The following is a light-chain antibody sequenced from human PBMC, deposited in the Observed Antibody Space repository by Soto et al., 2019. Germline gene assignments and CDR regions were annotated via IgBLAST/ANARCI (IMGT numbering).Light chain of an antibody. CDR3: PQSDNWPLT. J-gene: IGKJ4*01. Sequence: WMYQSAALVAANTLDKVTISFLMSQGISSYLAWYQQKPGKAPELLIYAASTLQSGVPSRFSGSGSGTDFTLTISSLQSEDFALYYCPQSDNWPLTSGGRTKVDI. CDR1: QGISSY. V-gene: IGKV1D-8*02. CDR2: AAS.